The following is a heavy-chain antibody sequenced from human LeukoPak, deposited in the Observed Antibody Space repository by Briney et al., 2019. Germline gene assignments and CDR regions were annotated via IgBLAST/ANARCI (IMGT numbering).Heavy chain of an antibody. Sequence: SETLSLTCTVSGGSISSSSYYWGWIRQPPEKGLEWIGSIYHSGSTYYNPSLKSRVTILVDTSKNQFSLKLSSVTAADTAVYYCARGSYYYDSSGYYPKYFQHWGQGTLVTVSS. CDR2: IYHSGST. D-gene: IGHD3-22*01. V-gene: IGHV4-39*07. J-gene: IGHJ1*01. CDR3: ARGSYYYDSSGYYPKYFQH. CDR1: GGSISSSSYY.